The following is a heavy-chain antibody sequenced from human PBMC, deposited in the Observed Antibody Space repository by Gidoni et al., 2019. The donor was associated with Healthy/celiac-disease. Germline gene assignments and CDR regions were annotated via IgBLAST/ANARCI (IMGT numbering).Heavy chain of an antibody. D-gene: IGHD3-3*01. J-gene: IGHJ3*02. V-gene: IGHV3-33*01. Sequence: QVQLVESGGGVVQPGRSLRLSCAASGFTFSSYGMHWVRQAPGKGLEWVAVIWYDGSNKYYADSVKGRFTISRDNSKNTLYLQMNSLRAEDTAVYYCARGGGSYYDFWSAKWAPRTQNDAFDIWGQGTMVTVSS. CDR2: IWYDGSNK. CDR3: ARGGGSYYDFWSAKWAPRTQNDAFDI. CDR1: GFTFSSYG.